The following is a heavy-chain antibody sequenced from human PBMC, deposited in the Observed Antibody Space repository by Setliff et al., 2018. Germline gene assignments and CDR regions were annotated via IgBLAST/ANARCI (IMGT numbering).Heavy chain of an antibody. Sequence: PSETLSLTCTVSGGSISSSSYYWGWIRQPPGEGLEWIGSIYYSGSTYYNPSLKSRVTISVDTSKNQFSLKLSSVTAANTAVYYCARRATYYNFWSGYYDYWGQGTLVTVS. CDR1: GGSISSSSYY. J-gene: IGHJ4*02. CDR2: IYYSGST. D-gene: IGHD3-3*01. V-gene: IGHV4-39*07. CDR3: ARRATYYNFWSGYYDY.